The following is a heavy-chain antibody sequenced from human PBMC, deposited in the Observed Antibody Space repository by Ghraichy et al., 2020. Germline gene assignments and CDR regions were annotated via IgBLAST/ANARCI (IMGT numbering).Heavy chain of an antibody. Sequence: GGSLRLSCAASGFTFSSYEMNWVRQAPGKGLEWVSYISSSGSAIYYADSLKGRFTISRDNAKNSLYLQMNSLRAEDTAVYYCAREASSSWYESFFDPWGQGTLVTVSS. CDR2: ISSSGSAI. D-gene: IGHD6-13*01. J-gene: IGHJ5*02. CDR3: AREASSSWYESFFDP. CDR1: GFTFSSYE. V-gene: IGHV3-48*03.